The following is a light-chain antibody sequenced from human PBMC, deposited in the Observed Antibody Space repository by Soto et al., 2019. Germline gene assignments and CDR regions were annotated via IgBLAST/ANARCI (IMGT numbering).Light chain of an antibody. J-gene: IGKJ4*01. V-gene: IGKV1-9*01. CDR3: QQYGRSPT. CDR1: QDIAIY. Sequence: ASLGDRVTITCRASQDIAIYLAWYQQKPGEAPKLLIYAASTLYGGVPPRFSGSGSGTDFALTITSLEPEDFAVYFCQQYGRSPTFGGGTKVDI. CDR2: AAS.